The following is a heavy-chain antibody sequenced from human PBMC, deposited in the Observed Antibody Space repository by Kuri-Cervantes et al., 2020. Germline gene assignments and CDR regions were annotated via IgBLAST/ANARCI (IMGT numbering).Heavy chain of an antibody. CDR3: AKEKGGWYY. V-gene: IGHV3-23*01. CDR1: GFTFDDYA. CDR2: LSVSGATT. Sequence: GESLKISCAASGFTFDDYAMHWVRQAPGKGLQWVSTLSVSGATTYYADSVKGRFTISRDNSKNTLYLQMNSLRAEDTALYYCAKEKGGWYYWGQGTLVTVSS. J-gene: IGHJ4*02. D-gene: IGHD6-19*01.